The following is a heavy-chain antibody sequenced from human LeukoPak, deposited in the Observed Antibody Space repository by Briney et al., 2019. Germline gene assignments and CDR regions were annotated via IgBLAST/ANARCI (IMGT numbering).Heavy chain of an antibody. CDR1: GFTLSSYA. D-gene: IGHD3-9*01. V-gene: IGHV3-23*01. CDR3: ARPYYDILTGFFYYYGMDV. Sequence: GGSLRLSCTASGFTLSSYAMSWLRQAPGEGLEWVSTISGSADNTNYAGAVKGRFTISRDNSKNTMYLQMNSLRAEDTAVYYCARPYYDILTGFFYYYGMDVWGQGTTVTVSS. J-gene: IGHJ6*02. CDR2: ISGSADNT.